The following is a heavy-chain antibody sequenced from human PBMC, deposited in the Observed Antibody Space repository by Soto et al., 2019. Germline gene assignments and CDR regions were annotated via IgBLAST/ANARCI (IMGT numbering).Heavy chain of an antibody. CDR2: IIPIFGTA. CDR3: ARADSSGYYVEGAFDI. J-gene: IGHJ3*02. CDR1: GGTFSSYA. V-gene: IGHV1-69*13. D-gene: IGHD3-22*01. Sequence: SVKVSCKASGGTFSSYAISLVRQAPGQGLEWMGGIIPIFGTANYAQKFQGRVTITADESTSTAYMELSSLRSEDTAVYYCARADSSGYYVEGAFDIWGQGTMVTVSS.